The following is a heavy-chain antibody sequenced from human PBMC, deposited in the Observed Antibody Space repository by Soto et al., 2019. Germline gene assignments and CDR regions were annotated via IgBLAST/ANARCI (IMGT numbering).Heavy chain of an antibody. V-gene: IGHV4-30-4*01. D-gene: IGHD1-1*01. CDR3: ARARTGTSEYDY. J-gene: IGHJ4*02. CDR2: ISYSGYT. Sequence: QVQLQESGPGLVKPSQTLSLTCTVSGGSISSSDSHWSWIRQPPGTGLEWIGYISYSGYTSYTPSLKSRVTRSLDTSKNQFSLNLNSVTAANSAVYYCARARTGTSEYDYWGQGTLVTVSS. CDR1: GGSISSSDSH.